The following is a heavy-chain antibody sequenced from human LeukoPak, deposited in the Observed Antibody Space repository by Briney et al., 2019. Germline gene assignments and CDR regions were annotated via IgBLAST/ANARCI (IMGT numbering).Heavy chain of an antibody. D-gene: IGHD6-19*01. J-gene: IGHJ6*03. V-gene: IGHV3-53*01. Sequence: GGSLRLSCAASGFSVSTNSMTWVRQAPGKGLECVSIIYSRDVTSYADSVKDRFTISRDNDKNTLYLQMDSLRSDDTAVYYCARVLAAIAFRDYHYVDVWGKGTTVTVSS. CDR1: GFSVSTNS. CDR2: IYSRDVT. CDR3: ARVLAAIAFRDYHYVDV.